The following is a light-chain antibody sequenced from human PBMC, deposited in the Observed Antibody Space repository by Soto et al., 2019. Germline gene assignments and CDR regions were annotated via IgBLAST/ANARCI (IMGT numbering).Light chain of an antibody. CDR2: RNN. CDR1: SSNIGSNY. Sequence: QSVLTQPPSASGTPGQRVTISCSGSSSNIGSNYVYWYQQLPGTAPKLLIYRNNQWPSGVPDRFSGSKSGTSASLAISGLRSEDEADYYCAVWDDSLSGVVFGGGTKLTVL. CDR3: AVWDDSLSGVV. J-gene: IGLJ2*01. V-gene: IGLV1-47*01.